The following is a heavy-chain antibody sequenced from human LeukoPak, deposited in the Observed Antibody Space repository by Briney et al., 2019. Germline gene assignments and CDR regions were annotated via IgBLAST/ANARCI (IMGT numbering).Heavy chain of an antibody. J-gene: IGHJ4*02. D-gene: IGHD3-10*01. Sequence: SVKVSCKASGGTFSSYAISWVRQAPGQGLEWMGGIIPIFGTANYAQKFQGRVTITADKSTSTAYMELSSLRSEDTAVYYCASGRPSYYGSGSYSFDYWGQGTLVTVSS. CDR3: ASGRPSYYGSGSYSFDY. CDR2: IIPIFGTA. CDR1: GGTFSSYA. V-gene: IGHV1-69*06.